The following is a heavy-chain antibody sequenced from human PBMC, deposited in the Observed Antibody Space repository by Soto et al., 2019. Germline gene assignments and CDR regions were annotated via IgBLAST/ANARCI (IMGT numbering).Heavy chain of an antibody. CDR2: TYYRSKWYT. CDR1: GNSVSSNSAA. V-gene: IGHV6-1*01. Sequence: LQTLSLTCAISGNSVSSNSAAWHWNRQSPSRGLEWLGRTYYRSKWYTDYAVSVKTRITISPDISKNQFSLQLNSVTPEDTAVYFCTYVYGSGIGGCFDPWAQGTLDTVSS. CDR3: TYVYGSGIGGCFDP. D-gene: IGHD3-10*01. J-gene: IGHJ5*02.